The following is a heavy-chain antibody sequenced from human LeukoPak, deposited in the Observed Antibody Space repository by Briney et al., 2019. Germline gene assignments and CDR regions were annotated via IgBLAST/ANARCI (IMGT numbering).Heavy chain of an antibody. CDR3: ASRLTGQAPAPPTN. D-gene: IGHD3-9*01. Sequence: GGSLRLSCAASGFTFSSYAMHWVRQAPGKGLEWVAVISYDGSNKYYADSVKGRFTISRDNSKNTLYLQMNSLRAEDTAMYYCASRLTGQAPAPPTNWGQGTLVTVSS. CDR1: GFTFSSYA. J-gene: IGHJ4*02. CDR2: ISYDGSNK. V-gene: IGHV3-30*14.